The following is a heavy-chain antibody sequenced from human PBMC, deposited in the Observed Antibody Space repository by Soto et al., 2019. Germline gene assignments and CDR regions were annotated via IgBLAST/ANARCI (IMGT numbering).Heavy chain of an antibody. V-gene: IGHV3-33*01. J-gene: IGHJ4*02. Sequence: PVGSLRLSCAASGLTFRAYGMHWVRQAPGKGLEWVAVIWYDGHNKYYADSVKGRFTISRDNSKNTLYLQMNSLGAEDTAVYYCASSLGGYCSGGSCYSGDSWGQGTQVTVSS. CDR3: ASSLGGYCSGGSCYSGDS. CDR2: IWYDGHNK. CDR1: GLTFRAYG. D-gene: IGHD2-15*01.